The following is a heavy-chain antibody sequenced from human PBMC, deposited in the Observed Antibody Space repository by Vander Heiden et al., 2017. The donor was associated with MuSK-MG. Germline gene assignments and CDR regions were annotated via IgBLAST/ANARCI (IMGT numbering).Heavy chain of an antibody. J-gene: IGHJ4*02. D-gene: IGHD3-10*01. Sequence: QVQLVESGGGGVQPGRSLRLSCAASGFTFSSYAMHWVRQAPGKGLEWVAVISYDGSNKYYADSVKGRFTISRDNSKNTLYLQMNSLRAEDTAVYYCARDRATMVREAFGYWGQGTLVTVSS. CDR3: ARDRATMVREAFGY. V-gene: IGHV3-30-3*01. CDR2: ISYDGSNK. CDR1: GFTFSSYA.